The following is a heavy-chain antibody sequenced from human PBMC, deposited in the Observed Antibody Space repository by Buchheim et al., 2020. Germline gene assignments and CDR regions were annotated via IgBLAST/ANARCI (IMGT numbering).Heavy chain of an antibody. Sequence: QVQLVESGGGVVQPGRSLRLSCAASGFTFSSYGMHWVRQAPGKGLEWVAVISYDGSNKYYADSVKGRFTISRDNSKNTLYLQMNSLRAEDTAVYYCARLASGAVADPFDYWGQGTL. CDR2: ISYDGSNK. V-gene: IGHV3-30*03. D-gene: IGHD6-19*01. CDR3: ARLASGAVADPFDY. J-gene: IGHJ4*02. CDR1: GFTFSSYG.